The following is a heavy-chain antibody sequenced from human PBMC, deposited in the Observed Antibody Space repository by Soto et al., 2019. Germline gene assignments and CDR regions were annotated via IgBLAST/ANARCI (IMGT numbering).Heavy chain of an antibody. D-gene: IGHD4-17*01. CDR3: ARTTAVPNTLRSRYFFDY. J-gene: IGHJ4*02. V-gene: IGHV4-61*01. CDR1: GGTVRDKTYY. Sequence: PSEPQSHPSSVSGGTVRDKTYYRSLIRQPPGKRLEWIVYVYYSGATNYNPSLKSRVTISVDLSKNRFSLRLSSVTTADTALYYCARTTAVPNTLRSRYFFDYWGKGTLVTVSS. CDR2: VYYSGAT.